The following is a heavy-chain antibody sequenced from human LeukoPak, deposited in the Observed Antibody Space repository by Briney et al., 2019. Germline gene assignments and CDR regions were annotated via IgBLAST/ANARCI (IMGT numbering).Heavy chain of an antibody. J-gene: IGHJ4*02. Sequence: PSETLSLTCAVYGGSFSGYYWSWIRQPPGKGLEWIGEINHSGSTNYNPSLKSRVTISVDTSKNQSSLKLSSVTAADTAVYYCARGPHCSGGSCYPYYFDYWGQGTLVTVSS. CDR2: INHSGST. D-gene: IGHD2-15*01. CDR3: ARGPHCSGGSCYPYYFDY. V-gene: IGHV4-34*01. CDR1: GGSFSGYY.